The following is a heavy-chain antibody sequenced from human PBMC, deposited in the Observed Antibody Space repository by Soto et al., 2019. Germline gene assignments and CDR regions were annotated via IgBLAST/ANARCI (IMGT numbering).Heavy chain of an antibody. CDR3: VRLIGNSWLDS. J-gene: IGHJ5*01. V-gene: IGHV3-48*02. Sequence: GGSLRLSCAGSGFTFSAFSMNWVRQAPGKGLEWISYIYGSSSTMYYADSVKGRFSISRDNAKSSLYLQMNNLTHEDTAVYYCVRLIGNSWLDSWGQGTPVTVSS. D-gene: IGHD2-8*01. CDR2: IYGSSSTM. CDR1: GFTFSAFS.